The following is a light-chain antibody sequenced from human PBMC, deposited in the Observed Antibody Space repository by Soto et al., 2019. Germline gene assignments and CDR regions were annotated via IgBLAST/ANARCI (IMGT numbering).Light chain of an antibody. CDR2: GAS. J-gene: IGKJ1*01. CDR1: QSVSSSF. CDR3: QQYGSSPWT. Sequence: EIVLTQSPDTLSLSPGERVTFSCRASQSVSSSFVAWFQQKPGQAPRLLIYGASSRATGIPDRFSGSGSGTDFTLTINRLEPEDFAMYFCQQYGSSPWTFGQGTKVEIK. V-gene: IGKV3-20*01.